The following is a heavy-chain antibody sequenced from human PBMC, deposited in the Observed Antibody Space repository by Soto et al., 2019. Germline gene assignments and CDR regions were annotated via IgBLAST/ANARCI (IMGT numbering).Heavy chain of an antibody. CDR2: ISGSGGIT. Sequence: GGSLRLSCAASGFTFSRNAMSWVRQAPGKGLEWVSGISGSGGITYYADSVKGRFTITRDNSKNTLYLQLNSLRAEDTAVYYCAQSKVGATSNYFDYWGQGTLVTVSS. J-gene: IGHJ4*02. CDR3: AQSKVGATSNYFDY. D-gene: IGHD1-26*01. CDR1: GFTFSRNA. V-gene: IGHV3-23*01.